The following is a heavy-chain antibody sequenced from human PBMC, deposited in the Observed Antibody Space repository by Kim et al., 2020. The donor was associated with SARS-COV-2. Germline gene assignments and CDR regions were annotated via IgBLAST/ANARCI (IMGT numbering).Heavy chain of an antibody. J-gene: IGHJ4*02. CDR1: GYTFTSYA. Sequence: ASVKVSCKASGYTFTSYAMNWVRQAPGQGLEWMGWINTNTGNPTYAQGFTGRFVLSLDTSVSTAYLQISSLKAEDTAVYYCARDLQNVLLWFGEVREYYFDNWCQGTLVTVSS. D-gene: IGHD3-10*01. CDR3: ARDLQNVLLWFGEVREYYFDN. CDR2: INTNTGNP. V-gene: IGHV7-4-1*02.